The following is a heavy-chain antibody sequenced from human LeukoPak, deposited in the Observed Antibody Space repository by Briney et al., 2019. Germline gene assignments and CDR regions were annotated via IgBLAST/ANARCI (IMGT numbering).Heavy chain of an antibody. V-gene: IGHV2-5*02. Sequence: SGPTLVKPTQTLTLTCTFSGFSLSTNGVGVGSIRQPPGKALEWLAVTSWDDDQRYSPSLKSRLTITKDTSKNQVVLTMTNMDPVDTATYYCAHRVGITMVRRLEVYAFDIWGQGTMVTVSS. CDR2: TSWDDDQ. D-gene: IGHD3-10*01. J-gene: IGHJ3*02. CDR1: GFSLSTNGVG. CDR3: AHRVGITMVRRLEVYAFDI.